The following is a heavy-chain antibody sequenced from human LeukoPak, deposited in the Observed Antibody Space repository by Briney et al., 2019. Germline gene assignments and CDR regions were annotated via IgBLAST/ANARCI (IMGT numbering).Heavy chain of an antibody. J-gene: IGHJ4*02. V-gene: IGHV1-2*02. CDR1: GYTFTGYY. CDR3: AGYIVATKGRLIDY. D-gene: IGHD5-12*01. Sequence: ASVKVSCKASGYTFTGYYMHWVRQAPGQGLEWMGWINPNSGGTNYAQKFQGRVTMTRDTSISTAYMELGRLRSDDTAVYYCAGYIVATKGRLIDYWGQGTLVTVSS. CDR2: INPNSGGT.